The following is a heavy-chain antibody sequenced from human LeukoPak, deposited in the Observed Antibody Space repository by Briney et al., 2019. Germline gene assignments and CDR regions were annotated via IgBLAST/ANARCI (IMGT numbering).Heavy chain of an antibody. Sequence: GGSLRLSCAASGFTSTTYWMHWVRHAPGKGLVWVSRLSSDGTDTAYADSVKGRFTISRDNAKNTLYLQMNSLRAEDTAVYYCARDPRPKQTYCSSTTCDEYYWGQGTLVTVSS. CDR2: LSSDGTDT. J-gene: IGHJ4*02. CDR3: ARDPRPKQTYCSSTTCDEYY. V-gene: IGHV3-74*01. D-gene: IGHD2-2*01. CDR1: GFTSTTYW.